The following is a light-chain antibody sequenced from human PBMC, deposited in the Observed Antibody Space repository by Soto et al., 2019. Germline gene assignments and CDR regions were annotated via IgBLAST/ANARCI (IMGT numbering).Light chain of an antibody. CDR1: QTISSS. V-gene: IGKV1-5*01. CDR3: QQHNDYTPVT. CDR2: DAT. Sequence: DIQMTQSPSTLSASVGDRVTITCRASQTISSSLAWYRHKPGKAPKLLIFDATTLQSGVPSRFSGSGFGTEFTLTITGLQPDDFATYYCQQHNDYTPVTFGQGTKLEIK. J-gene: IGKJ2*01.